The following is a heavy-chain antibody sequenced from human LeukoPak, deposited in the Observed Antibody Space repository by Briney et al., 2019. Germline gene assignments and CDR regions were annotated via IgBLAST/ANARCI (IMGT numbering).Heavy chain of an antibody. CDR2: ISGSGGST. D-gene: IGHD3-9*01. J-gene: IGHJ4*02. CDR3: AKALKRYFDWLLSVDY. CDR1: GFTFSSYA. V-gene: IGHV3-23*01. Sequence: PGGSLRLSCAASGFTFSSYAMSWVRQAPGKGLEWVSAISGSGGSTYYADSVKGRFTISRDNSKNTLYLQMNSLRAEDTAVYYCAKALKRYFDWLLSVDYWGQGTLVTVSS.